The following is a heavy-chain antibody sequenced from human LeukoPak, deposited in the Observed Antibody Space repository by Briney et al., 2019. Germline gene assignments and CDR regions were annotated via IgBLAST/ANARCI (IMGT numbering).Heavy chain of an antibody. CDR1: GYSISSGYY. CDR2: IYHSGST. CDR3: ARRPTVGASAFDI. V-gene: IGHV4-38-2*02. D-gene: IGHD1-26*01. Sequence: SETLSLTCTVSGYSISSGYYWGWIRQPPGKGLEWIGSIYHSGSTYYNPSLKSRVTISVDTSKNQFSLKLSSVTAADTAVYYCARRPTVGASAFDIWGQGTMVTVSS. J-gene: IGHJ3*02.